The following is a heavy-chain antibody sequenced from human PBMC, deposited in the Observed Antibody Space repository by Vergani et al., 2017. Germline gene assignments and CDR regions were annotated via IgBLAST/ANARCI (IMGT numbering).Heavy chain of an antibody. CDR2: ISWNSGSI. J-gene: IGHJ4*02. CDR1: GFTFDDYA. Sequence: EVQLVESGGGLVQPGRSLRLSCAASGFTFDDYAMHWVRQAPGKGLEWVSGISWNSGSIGNADSVKGRFTISRDNAKNSLYLQMNSLRAEDTALYYCAKAGTTANWYYFDYWGQGTLVTVSS. D-gene: IGHD4-11*01. V-gene: IGHV3-9*01. CDR3: AKAGTTANWYYFDY.